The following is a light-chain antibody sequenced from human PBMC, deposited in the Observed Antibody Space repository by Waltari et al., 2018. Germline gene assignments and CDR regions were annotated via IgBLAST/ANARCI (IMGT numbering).Light chain of an antibody. CDR2: EVS. J-gene: IGLJ1*01. CDR3: SSYTSSSTLV. V-gene: IGLV2-14*01. CDR1: SRDGGGYNY. Sequence: QSALTQPASVSGSPGQSITISCTGTSRDGGGYNYVYWYQQHPGKAPKLIIYEVSNRPSGVSNRFSGSKSGNTASLTISGLQAEDEADYYCSSYTSSSTLVFGTGTKVTVL.